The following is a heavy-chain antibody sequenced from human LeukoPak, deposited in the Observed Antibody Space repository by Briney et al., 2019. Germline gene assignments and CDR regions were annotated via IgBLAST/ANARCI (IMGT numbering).Heavy chain of an antibody. CDR3: ARVVSSGWTGRFDY. CDR2: IGSYNGNT. J-gene: IGHJ4*02. Sequence: ASVKVSCKASGYTFNRYGISWVRQAPGQGLEWMGWIGSYNGNTNYAQKLQGRVTMTTDTSTSTAYMELRSLRSDDTAVYYCARVVSSGWTGRFDYWGQGTLVTVSS. D-gene: IGHD6-19*01. V-gene: IGHV1-18*01. CDR1: GYTFNRYG.